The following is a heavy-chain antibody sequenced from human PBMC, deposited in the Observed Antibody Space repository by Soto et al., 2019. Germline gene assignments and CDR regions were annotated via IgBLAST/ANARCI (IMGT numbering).Heavy chain of an antibody. Sequence: GASVKVSCKASGYTFTGYYMHWVRQAPGQGLEWMGWINPNSGGTNYAQKFQGWVTMTRDTSISTAYMELSRLRSDDTAVYYCARGEYSSSSAENYYYSYGMDVWGQGTTLTVSS. V-gene: IGHV1-2*04. D-gene: IGHD6-6*01. CDR3: ARGEYSSSSAENYYYSYGMDV. CDR1: GYTFTGYY. CDR2: INPNSGGT. J-gene: IGHJ6*02.